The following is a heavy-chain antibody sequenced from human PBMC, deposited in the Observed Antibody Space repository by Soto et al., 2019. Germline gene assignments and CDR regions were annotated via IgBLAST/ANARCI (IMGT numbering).Heavy chain of an antibody. Sequence: PSETLSLTCTVSGGSISSYFWSWIRQPPGKGLEWIGYIYYSGSTNYNPSLKSRVTISVDTSKNQFSLKLSSVTAADTAVYYCARSGTALVMVADWGPRTPVTLAS. CDR3: ARSGTALVMVAD. CDR1: GGSISSYF. D-gene: IGHD5-18*01. CDR2: IYYSGST. J-gene: IGHJ4*02. V-gene: IGHV4-59*01.